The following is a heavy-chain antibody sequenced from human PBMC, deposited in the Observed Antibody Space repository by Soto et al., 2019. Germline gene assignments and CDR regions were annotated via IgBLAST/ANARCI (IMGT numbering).Heavy chain of an antibody. CDR2: IYYSGST. CDR3: ARQEEISITGTMDYYYGMDL. D-gene: IGHD1-7*01. CDR1: GGSISSSSYY. V-gene: IGHV4-39*01. J-gene: IGHJ6*02. Sequence: PSETLSLTCTVSGGSISSSSYYWGWIRQPPGKGLEWIGSIYYSGSTYYNPSLKSRVTISVDTSKNQFSLKLSSVTAADTAVYYCARQEEISITGTMDYYYGMDLWGQGTTVTVSS.